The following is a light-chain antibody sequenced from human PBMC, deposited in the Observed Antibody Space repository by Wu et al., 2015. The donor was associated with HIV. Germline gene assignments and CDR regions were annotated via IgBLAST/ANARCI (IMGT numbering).Light chain of an antibody. Sequence: DIQMTQSPSTLSASVGDRVSITCRASQSISNWLAWYRQKPGKAPNLLIYKASNLQSRVPSRFSGSGSGTEFTLTISSLQPDDFATYYCQQYSSYPWTFGQGTKVEIK. CDR3: QQYSSYPWT. V-gene: IGKV1-5*03. J-gene: IGKJ1*01. CDR1: QSISNW. CDR2: KAS.